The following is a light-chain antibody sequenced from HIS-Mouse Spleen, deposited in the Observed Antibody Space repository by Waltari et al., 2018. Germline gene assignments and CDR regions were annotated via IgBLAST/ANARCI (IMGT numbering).Light chain of an antibody. CDR2: EDS. CDR1: ALPKKY. J-gene: IGLJ2*01. V-gene: IGLV3-10*01. CDR3: YSTDSSGNHRV. Sequence: SYELTQPPSVSVSPGQTARITFSGDALPKKYAYWYQQKSCQAPVLVIYEDSERHSGIPGGFSGSSSGTMATVTISGAQVDDEADYYCYSTDSSGNHRVFGGGTKLTVL.